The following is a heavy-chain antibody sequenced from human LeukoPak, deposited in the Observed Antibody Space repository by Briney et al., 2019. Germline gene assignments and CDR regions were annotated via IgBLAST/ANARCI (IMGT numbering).Heavy chain of an antibody. J-gene: IGHJ4*02. V-gene: IGHV5-51*01. Sequence: GESLKISWKGSGYRFTSYWIGWGRQMPGKGLEGMGIIYPGDSDTRYSPSFQGQVTISADKSISTAYLQWSSLKASDTAMYYCARGAELPAFDYWGQGTLVTVSS. D-gene: IGHD1-26*01. CDR3: ARGAELPAFDY. CDR2: IYPGDSDT. CDR1: GYRFTSYW.